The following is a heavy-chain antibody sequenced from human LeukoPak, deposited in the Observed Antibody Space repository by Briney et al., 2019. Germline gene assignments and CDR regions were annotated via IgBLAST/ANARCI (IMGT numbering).Heavy chain of an antibody. CDR1: GFALSTYW. V-gene: IGHV3-74*01. D-gene: IGHD3-10*01. J-gene: IGHJ4*02. Sequence: GGSLRLSCAASGFALSTYWMHWVRQAPGKGLVWVSLINSGGTNTLYADSVKGRFTISRDTAKNTLYLEMNRLRADDTAVYHCARAGSGRSYDCWGQGTLVTVSS. CDR3: ARAGSGRSYDC. CDR2: INSGGTNT.